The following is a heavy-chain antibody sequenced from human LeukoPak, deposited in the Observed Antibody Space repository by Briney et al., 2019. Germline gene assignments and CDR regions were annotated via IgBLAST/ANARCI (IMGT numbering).Heavy chain of an antibody. Sequence: ASVKVSCKASGYTFTSYGISWVRQAPGQGLEWMGWISAYNGNTNYAQKLQGRVTMTTDTSTSTAYMELRSLRSDDTAVYYCAIGRGTVTTSLAFDYWGQGTLVTVSS. D-gene: IGHD4-11*01. CDR3: AIGRGTVTTSLAFDY. CDR1: GYTFTSYG. CDR2: ISAYNGNT. V-gene: IGHV1-18*01. J-gene: IGHJ4*02.